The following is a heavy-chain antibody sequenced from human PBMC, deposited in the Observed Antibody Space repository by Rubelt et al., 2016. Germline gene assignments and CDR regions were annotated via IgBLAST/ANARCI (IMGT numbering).Heavy chain of an antibody. CDR1: GGSFSGYY. V-gene: IGHV4-34*01. Sequence: QVQLQQWGAGLLKPSETLSLTCAVYGGSFSGYYWSWIRQPPGKGLEWIGEINHSGSTNYNPSLKSRVTISVDTSKNQFSLNLSSVTAADTAVYYCARRRRYSGSSYWYFDLWGRGTLVTVSS. D-gene: IGHD1-26*01. CDR2: INHSGST. J-gene: IGHJ2*01. CDR3: ARRRRYSGSSYWYFDL.